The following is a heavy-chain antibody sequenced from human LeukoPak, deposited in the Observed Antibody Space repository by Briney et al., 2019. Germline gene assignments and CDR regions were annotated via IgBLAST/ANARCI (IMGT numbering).Heavy chain of an antibody. CDR3: ARDRWYSSSWPYAFDI. J-gene: IGHJ3*02. CDR2: ISWNSGSI. D-gene: IGHD6-13*01. CDR1: GFTFDDYA. Sequence: GGSLRLSCAASGFTFDDYAMHWVRQAPGKGLEWVSGISWNSGSIGYADSVKGRFTISRDNAKNSLYLQMNSLRAEDTALYYCARDRWYSSSWPYAFDIWGQGTMVTVSS. V-gene: IGHV3-9*01.